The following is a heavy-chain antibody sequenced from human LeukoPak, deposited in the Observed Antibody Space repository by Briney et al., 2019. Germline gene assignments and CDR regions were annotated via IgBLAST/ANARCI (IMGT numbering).Heavy chain of an antibody. Sequence: PGGSLRLSCSASGFTFSSYAMHWVRQAPGKGLEYVSAISSNGGSTYYADSVKGRFTISRDNSKNTLYLQMSSLRTEDTAVYYCVKDKEYNWNDVGLDYWGQGTLVTVSS. CDR1: GFTFSSYA. J-gene: IGHJ4*02. CDR3: VKDKEYNWNDVGLDY. D-gene: IGHD1-1*01. CDR2: ISSNGGST. V-gene: IGHV3-64D*06.